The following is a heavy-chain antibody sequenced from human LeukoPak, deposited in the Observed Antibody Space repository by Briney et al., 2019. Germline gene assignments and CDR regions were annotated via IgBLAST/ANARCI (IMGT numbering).Heavy chain of an antibody. CDR2: INHSGST. V-gene: IGHV4-39*01. J-gene: IGHJ6*03. CDR1: GGSISSSSYY. CDR3: ARQGQGYYYYYYMDV. Sequence: SETLSLTCTVSGGSISSSSYYWGWIRQPPGKGLEWIGEINHSGSTNYNPSLKSRVTISVDTSKNQFSLKLSSVTAADTAVYYCARQGQGYYYYYYMDVWGKGTTVTISS.